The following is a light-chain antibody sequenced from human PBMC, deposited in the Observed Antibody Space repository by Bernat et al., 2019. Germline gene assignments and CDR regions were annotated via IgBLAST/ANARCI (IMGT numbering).Light chain of an antibody. CDR2: RNN. CDR3: SAWDASRSAWV. Sequence: QAGLTQPPSMSKGLRQTATLTCTGNIDNVGYQGAAWLQQHQGHPPKLLSYRNNLRPSGISERFSAARSGNTASLTITGLQPEDEADYYCSAWDASRSAWVFGGGTKLTVL. J-gene: IGLJ3*02. CDR1: IDNVGYQG. V-gene: IGLV10-54*01.